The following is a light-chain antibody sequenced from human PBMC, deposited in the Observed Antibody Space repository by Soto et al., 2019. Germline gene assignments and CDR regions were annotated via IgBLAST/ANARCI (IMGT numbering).Light chain of an antibody. CDR3: QQYFSSLSYT. CDR1: QRVLSSSNNKNY. CDR2: WAS. Sequence: DIVMTQSPDSLAVSLGERATINCKSRQRVLSSSNNKNYLAWYQQKPGQPPRLLIYWASTRESGVPDRFSGSGSGTDFTLTISSLQAEDVAFYSCQQYFSSLSYTFCQGTKLEIK. V-gene: IGKV4-1*01. J-gene: IGKJ2*01.